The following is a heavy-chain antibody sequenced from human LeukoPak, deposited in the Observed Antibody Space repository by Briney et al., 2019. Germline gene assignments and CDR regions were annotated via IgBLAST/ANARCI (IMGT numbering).Heavy chain of an antibody. Sequence: TSETLSLTCTVSGGSISSYYWSWIRQPPGKGLEWIGYIYYSGSANYNPSLKSRVTISVDTSKNQFSLKLSSVTAADTAVYYCARQWAAAGVYGMDVWGQGTTVTVSS. CDR1: GGSISSYY. CDR2: IYYSGSA. CDR3: ARQWAAAGVYGMDV. J-gene: IGHJ6*02. V-gene: IGHV4-59*08. D-gene: IGHD6-13*01.